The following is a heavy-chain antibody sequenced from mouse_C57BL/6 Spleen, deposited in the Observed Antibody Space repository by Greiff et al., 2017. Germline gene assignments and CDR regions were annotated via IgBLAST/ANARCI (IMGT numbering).Heavy chain of an antibody. CDR3: AADAVDGYSLDY. D-gene: IGHD2-3*01. CDR1: GFTFSSYA. J-gene: IGHJ2*02. CDR2: ISDGGSYT. Sequence: DVMLVESGGGLVKPRGSLKLSCAASGFTFSSYAMSWVRQTPEQRLEWVATISDGGSYTYYPDNVKGRFNISRDNAKNNLYLQMSHLTSEDTAVYYCAADAVDGYSLDYWGQGTSLTVSS. V-gene: IGHV5-4*03.